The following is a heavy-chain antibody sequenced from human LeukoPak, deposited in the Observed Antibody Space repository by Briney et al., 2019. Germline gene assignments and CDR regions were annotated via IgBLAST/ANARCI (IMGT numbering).Heavy chain of an antibody. CDR3: ARGATTTRFGRFDP. CDR1: GFTFSSYW. Sequence: GGSLRLSCAASGFTFSSYWMHWVRQTPGKGLVWVSGINWNGGSTGYADSVKGRFTISRDNAKNSLYLQMNSLRAEDTALYYCARGATTTRFGRFDPWGQGTLVIVSS. J-gene: IGHJ5*02. CDR2: INWNGGST. D-gene: IGHD4-17*01. V-gene: IGHV3-20*04.